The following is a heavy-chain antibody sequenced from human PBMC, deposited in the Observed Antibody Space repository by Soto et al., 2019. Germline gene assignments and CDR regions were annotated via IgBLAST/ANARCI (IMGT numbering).Heavy chain of an antibody. J-gene: IGHJ6*02. V-gene: IGHV4-59*01. CDR2: IYYSGST. Sequence: SETLSLTCTVSGGSISSYYWSWIRQPPGKGLEWIGYIYYSGSTNYNPSLKSRVTISVDTSKNQFSLKLSSVTAADTAVYYCAREAGLDWLVDVWGQGTTVTVAS. CDR1: GGSISSYY. CDR3: AREAGLDWLVDV. D-gene: IGHD3-9*01.